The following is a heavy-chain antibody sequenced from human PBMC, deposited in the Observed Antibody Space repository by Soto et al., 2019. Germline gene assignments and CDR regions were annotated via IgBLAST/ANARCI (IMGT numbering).Heavy chain of an antibody. Sequence: QVQLVQSGAEVKNPGASVKVSCQASNYLFGAFGISWVRQAPGQGLEWMGWITPYNGNTHYAEKFQDRVTMTADKSTTTAYMEVRRLTSDETAVYFCARISARRNDFDVWGQGTVVTVSS. CDR3: ARISARRNDFDV. CDR1: NYLFGAFG. J-gene: IGHJ3*01. CDR2: ITPYNGNT. V-gene: IGHV1-18*01.